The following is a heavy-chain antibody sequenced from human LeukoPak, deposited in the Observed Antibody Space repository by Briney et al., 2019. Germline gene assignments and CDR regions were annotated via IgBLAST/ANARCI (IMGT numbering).Heavy chain of an antibody. V-gene: IGHV1-2*02. D-gene: IGHD3-10*02. CDR3: ARDYPDQLWSGKENWFDP. CDR2: INPNSGGT. CDR1: GYTFTGYY. J-gene: IGHJ5*02. Sequence: ASVKVSCKASGYTFTGYYMHWVRQAPGQGLEWMGWINPNSGGTNYAQKFQGRVTMTRDTSISTAYMELSRLRSDDTAVYYCARDYPDQLWSGKENWFDPWGQGTLVTVSS.